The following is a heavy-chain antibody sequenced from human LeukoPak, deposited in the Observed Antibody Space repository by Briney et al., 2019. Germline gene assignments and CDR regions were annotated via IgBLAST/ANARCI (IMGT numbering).Heavy chain of an antibody. CDR2: IIPIFGTP. V-gene: IGHV1-69*05. CDR3: ASDPDYVDYGD. J-gene: IGHJ4*02. D-gene: IGHD4-17*01. Sequence: SVKVSCKASGGTFSSYAISWVRQAPGQGLEWMGRIIPIFGTPNYAQKFQGRVTITTDESTSTAYMELSSLTSEDTAVYYCASDPDYVDYGDWGQGTLVTVSS. CDR1: GGTFSSYA.